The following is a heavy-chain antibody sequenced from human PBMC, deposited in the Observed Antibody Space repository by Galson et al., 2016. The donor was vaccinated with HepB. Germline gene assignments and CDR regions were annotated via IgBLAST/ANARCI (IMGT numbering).Heavy chain of an antibody. D-gene: IGHD1-1*01. V-gene: IGHV3-30*03. CDR3: ARDKGTSVWYKDY. J-gene: IGHJ4*02. Sequence: SLRLSCAASGFTFSSYGIHWVRQAPGKGLEWVARISYDGSNKYYADSVKGRITISRDTSKNTVDLQMNSLRGEDTGVYYCARDKGTSVWYKDYWGQGTLVSVSS. CDR1: GFTFSSYG. CDR2: ISYDGSNK.